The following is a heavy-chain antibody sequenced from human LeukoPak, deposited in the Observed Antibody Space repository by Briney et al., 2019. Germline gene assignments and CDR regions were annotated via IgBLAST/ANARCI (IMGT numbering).Heavy chain of an antibody. CDR1: GFTVSSNY. V-gene: IGHV3-53*01. J-gene: IGHJ4*02. CDR2: IYSGGST. CDR3: ARATYDFWSGPNFDY. Sequence: GGSLRLSCAASGFTVSSNYMSWVRQAPGKGLEWVSVIYSGGSTYYADSVKGRFTISRDNSKNTLYLQMNSLRAVDTAVYYCARATYDFWSGPNFDYWGQGTLVTVSS. D-gene: IGHD3-3*01.